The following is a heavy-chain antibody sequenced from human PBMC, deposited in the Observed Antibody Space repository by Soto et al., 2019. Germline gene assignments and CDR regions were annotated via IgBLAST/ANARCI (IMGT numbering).Heavy chain of an antibody. V-gene: IGHV3-23*01. J-gene: IGHJ5*02. CDR3: SKWDGYGDQ. Sequence: EVQLLESGGGLVQPGGSLRLSCAASGFTFSTNSMTWVRQAPGKGLEWVCGISGGGDSTHYADSVKGRFTISRDNSKKRVYLQMNSLKADDTAVYFCSKWDGYGDQWGPGPLVTVSS. D-gene: IGHD5-12*01. CDR1: GFTFSTNS. CDR2: ISGGGDST.